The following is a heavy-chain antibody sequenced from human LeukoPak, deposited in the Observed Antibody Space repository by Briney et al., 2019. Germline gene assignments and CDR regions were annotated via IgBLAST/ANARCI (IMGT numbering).Heavy chain of an antibody. J-gene: IGHJ6*02. CDR3: ARDKTSYRIAVAGSNYYYYGMDV. CDR2: INPSGGST. CDR1: GYTFTIYY. Sequence: ASVNVSCKASGYTFTIYYMHWVRQAPGQGLEWMGIINPSGGSTSYAQKFQGRVTMTRDTSTSTVYMELSSLRSEDTAVYYCARDKTSYRIAVAGSNYYYYGMDVWGQGTTVTVSS. D-gene: IGHD6-19*01. V-gene: IGHV1-46*01.